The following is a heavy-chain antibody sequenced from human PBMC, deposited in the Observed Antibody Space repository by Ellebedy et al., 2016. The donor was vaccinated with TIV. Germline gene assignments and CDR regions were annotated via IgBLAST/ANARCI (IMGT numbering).Heavy chain of an antibody. D-gene: IGHD1-1*01. V-gene: IGHV3-53*01. CDR3: ARDNSWDYYYYGMDV. Sequence: GESLKISCAASGFTVSSNYMSWVRQAPGKGLEWVSVIYSGGSTYYADSVKGRFTISRDNSKNTLYLQMNSLRAEDTAVYYCARDNSWDYYYYGMDVWGQGTTVTVSS. J-gene: IGHJ6*02. CDR1: GFTVSSNY. CDR2: IYSGGST.